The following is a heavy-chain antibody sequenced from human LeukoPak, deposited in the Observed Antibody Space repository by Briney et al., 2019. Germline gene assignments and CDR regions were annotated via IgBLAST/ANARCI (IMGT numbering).Heavy chain of an antibody. J-gene: IGHJ4*02. CDR1: GFTFSSYS. V-gene: IGHV3-64*01. CDR3: ARRPYSGTYYVDY. D-gene: IGHD5-12*01. CDR2: ISSNGHST. Sequence: PGGSLRLSCAASGFTFSSYSMNWVRQAPGKGLEYVSAISSNGHSTDYAISVKGRFTISRDNSKNTLYLQMGSLGAEGMAVYYCARRPYSGTYYVDYWGQGTLVTVSS.